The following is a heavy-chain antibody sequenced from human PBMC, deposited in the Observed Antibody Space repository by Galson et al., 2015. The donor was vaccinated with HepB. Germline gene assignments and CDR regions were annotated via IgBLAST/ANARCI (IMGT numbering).Heavy chain of an antibody. CDR2: IYYSGST. Sequence: ETLSLTCTVSGGSISSYYWSWIRQPPGKGLEWIGYIYYSGSTNYNPSLKSRVTISVDTSKNQFSLKLSSVTAADTAVYYCAREGDYDSSFDIWGQGTMVTVSS. D-gene: IGHD3-22*01. V-gene: IGHV4-59*01. CDR1: GGSISSYY. CDR3: AREGDYDSSFDI. J-gene: IGHJ3*02.